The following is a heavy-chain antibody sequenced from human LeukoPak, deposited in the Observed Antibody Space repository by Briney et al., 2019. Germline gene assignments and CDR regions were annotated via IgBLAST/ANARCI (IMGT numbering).Heavy chain of an antibody. J-gene: IGHJ4*02. CDR2: IYYSGST. Sequence: PSETLSLTCTVSAGSISDYYWSWLRPPPGKGLEWIGYIYYSGSTQYNPSLKSRVTISVDTSKKQFSLKLTSVTAADTAVYYCARDMGSVAGHDYWGQGTLVTVSS. D-gene: IGHD6-19*01. V-gene: IGHV4-59*01. CDR3: ARDMGSVAGHDY. CDR1: AGSISDYY.